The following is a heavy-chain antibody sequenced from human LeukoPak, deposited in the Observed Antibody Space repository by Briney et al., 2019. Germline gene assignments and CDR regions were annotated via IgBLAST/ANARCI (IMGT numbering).Heavy chain of an antibody. CDR1: GFTFSSYG. CDR3: AKAMKAFRGVIVNGYGMDV. J-gene: IGHJ6*02. V-gene: IGHV3-30*18. Sequence: PGGSLRLSCAASGFTFSSYGMHWVRQAPGKGLEWVAVISYDGSNKYYADSVKGRFTISRDNSKNTLYLQVNSLRAEDTAVYYCAKAMKAFRGVIVNGYGMDVWGQGTTVTVSS. D-gene: IGHD3-16*02. CDR2: ISYDGSNK.